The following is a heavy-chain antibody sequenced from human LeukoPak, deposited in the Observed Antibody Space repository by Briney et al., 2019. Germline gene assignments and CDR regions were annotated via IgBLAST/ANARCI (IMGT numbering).Heavy chain of an antibody. CDR1: GFTFSTYA. CDR3: ARGYSGYSGYGPYYYMDV. V-gene: IGHV3-53*01. CDR2: IYSGGST. J-gene: IGHJ6*03. Sequence: GGSLRLSCAASGFTFSTYAMSWVRQAPGRGLEWVSVIYSGGSTYYADSVKGRFTISRDNSKNTLYLQMNSLRAEDTAVYYCARGYSGYSGYGPYYYMDVWGKGTTVTISS. D-gene: IGHD5-12*01.